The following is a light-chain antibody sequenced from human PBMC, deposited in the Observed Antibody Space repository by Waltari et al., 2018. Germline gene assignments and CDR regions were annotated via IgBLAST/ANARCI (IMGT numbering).Light chain of an antibody. CDR1: SSDVGGYQY. CDR3: SSYSTTSAVV. J-gene: IGLJ2*01. V-gene: IGLV2-14*03. CDR2: DVA. Sequence: QSALTQPAPVFGSPGQSISVSCKGTSSDVGGYQYVSWYQHHPGKAPKLLIYDVAKRPSGVSDRFSGSKTGNTASLTISGLRAEDEAFYYCSSYSTTSAVVFGGGTKMTVL.